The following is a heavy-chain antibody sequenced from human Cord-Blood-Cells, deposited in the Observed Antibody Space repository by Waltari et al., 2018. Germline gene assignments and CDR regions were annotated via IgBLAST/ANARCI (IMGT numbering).Heavy chain of an antibody. D-gene: IGHD7-27*01. CDR2: IYQSGCT. J-gene: IGHJ3*02. Sequence: QVPLQESGPGLVKPSGSLSLTCAVSVGSISSSNWWRWVRQPPVKGLEWIGEIYQSGCTNYNPSLKSRVNISVDKSKNPCSLKLSSVTAADTAVYYCARVDNWGDAFDIWGQGTMVTVSS. CDR1: VGSISSSNW. V-gene: IGHV4-4*02. CDR3: ARVDNWGDAFDI.